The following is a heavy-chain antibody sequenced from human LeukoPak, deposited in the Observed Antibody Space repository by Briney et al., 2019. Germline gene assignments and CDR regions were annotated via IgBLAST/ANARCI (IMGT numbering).Heavy chain of an antibody. Sequence: SETLSLTCTVSGGSISSSSNYWGWIRQPPGKGLEWIGNIYYSGSTYYNSSLKSRVTISVDTSKNQFSLKVRSVTAADTAVYYCARDRAVRGVTSGWFDPWGQGTLVTVSS. D-gene: IGHD3-10*01. J-gene: IGHJ5*02. CDR1: GGSISSSSNY. V-gene: IGHV4-39*07. CDR3: ARDRAVRGVTSGWFDP. CDR2: IYYSGST.